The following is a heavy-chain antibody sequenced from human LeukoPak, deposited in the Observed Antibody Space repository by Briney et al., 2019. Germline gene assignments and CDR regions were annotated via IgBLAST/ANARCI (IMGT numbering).Heavy chain of an antibody. J-gene: IGHJ4*02. CDR1: GGSISSSSYY. Sequence: SETLSLTCTVSGGSISSSSYYWGWIRQPPGKGLEWIGSIYYSGSTYYNPSLKSRVTISVDTSKNQFSLKLSSVTAADTAVYYCARVARGDYVWGSYSFDYWGQGTLVTVSS. CDR2: IYYSGST. D-gene: IGHD3-16*01. V-gene: IGHV4-39*07. CDR3: ARVARGDYVWGSYSFDY.